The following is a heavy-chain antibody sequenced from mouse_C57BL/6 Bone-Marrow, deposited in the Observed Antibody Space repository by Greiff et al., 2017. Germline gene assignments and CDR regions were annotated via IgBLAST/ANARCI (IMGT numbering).Heavy chain of an antibody. D-gene: IGHD2-2*01. V-gene: IGHV1-42*01. Sequence: VQLQQSGPELVKPGASVKISCKASGYSFTGYYMNWVKQSPEKSLEWIGEINPSTGGTTYNQKFKAKATLTVDKSSSTAYKQLKSLTSEVSAVYYCAPGVTAPYYFDYWGQGTTLTVSS. CDR3: APGVTAPYYFDY. J-gene: IGHJ2*01. CDR1: GYSFTGYY. CDR2: INPSTGGT.